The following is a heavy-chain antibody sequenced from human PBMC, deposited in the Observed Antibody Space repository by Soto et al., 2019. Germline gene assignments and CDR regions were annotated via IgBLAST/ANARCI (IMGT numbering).Heavy chain of an antibody. CDR3: ARDISTKYSTYWVDAFDF. CDR1: GFTFSTYW. Sequence: EVQLVESGGGLVQPGGSLRLSCAASGFTFSTYWMTWVRQAPGKGLEWVANINQDGSVQNYVDSVKGRFTISRDNAENSLYLQMNSLRAEDAAVYYCARDISTKYSTYWVDAFDFWGQGTMVTVSS. D-gene: IGHD2-21*01. CDR2: INQDGSVQ. V-gene: IGHV3-7*05. J-gene: IGHJ3*01.